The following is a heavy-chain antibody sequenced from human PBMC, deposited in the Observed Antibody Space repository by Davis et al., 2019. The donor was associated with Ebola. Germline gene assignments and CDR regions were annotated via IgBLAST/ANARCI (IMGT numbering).Heavy chain of an antibody. CDR1: GYKFNSYW. D-gene: IGHD3-22*01. V-gene: IGHV5-51*01. J-gene: IGHJ4*02. CDR3: ARGTLPGFTTSGFDS. Sequence: GESLKISCTGSGYKFNSYWIGWVRQMPGKGLEWMGVMYLGDSETTYSPSFQGQVTFSADNSINTVYLQWSSLKASDTATYYCARGTLPGFTTSGFDSWGQGTLVTVSS. CDR2: MYLGDSET.